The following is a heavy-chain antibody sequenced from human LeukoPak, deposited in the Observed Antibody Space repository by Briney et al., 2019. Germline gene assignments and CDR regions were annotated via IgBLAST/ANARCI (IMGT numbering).Heavy chain of an antibody. CDR1: GGTFSSYA. CDR2: IIPIFGTA. CDR3: ARDPITMVRGVPNYGYFDY. D-gene: IGHD3-10*01. Sequence: SVKVSCKASGGTFSSYAISWVRQAPGQGLEWMGRIIPIFGTANYAQKFQGRVTITTHESTSTAYMELSSLRSEDTAVYYCARDPITMVRGVPNYGYFDYWGQGTLVTVSS. J-gene: IGHJ4*02. V-gene: IGHV1-69*05.